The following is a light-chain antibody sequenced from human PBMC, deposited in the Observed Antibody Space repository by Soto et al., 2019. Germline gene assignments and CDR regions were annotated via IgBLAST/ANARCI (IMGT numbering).Light chain of an antibody. Sequence: DIQMTQSPSSVSASLGDRVTITCRASHDISSWLAWYQQHPGKAPKLLIYAASSLQSGVPSRFSGSGSGTDFTLTTSSLQPEDFATYYCQQANSFPGLTFGGGTKVQIK. V-gene: IGKV1-12*01. CDR3: QQANSFPGLT. J-gene: IGKJ4*01. CDR2: AAS. CDR1: HDISSW.